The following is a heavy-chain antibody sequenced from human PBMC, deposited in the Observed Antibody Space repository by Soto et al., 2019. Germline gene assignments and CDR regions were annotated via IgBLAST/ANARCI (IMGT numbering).Heavy chain of an antibody. V-gene: IGHV1-69*01. CDR3: ARSQGSSTSLEIYYYYYYGMDV. Sequence: QVQLVQSGAEVKKPGSSVKVSCKASGGTFSSYAISWVRQAPGQGLEWMGGIMPIPGTANYAQKFQGTVTITADESTSTAYMELSSLRSEDTAVYYCARSQGSSTSLEIYYYYYYGMDVWGQGTTVTVSS. J-gene: IGHJ6*02. CDR2: IMPIPGTA. CDR1: GGTFSSYA. D-gene: IGHD2-2*01.